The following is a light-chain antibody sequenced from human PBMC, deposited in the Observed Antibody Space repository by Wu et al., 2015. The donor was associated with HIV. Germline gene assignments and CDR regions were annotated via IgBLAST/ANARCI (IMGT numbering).Light chain of an antibody. Sequence: EMVMTQSPATLSVSPGGRATLSCRASQSVNWCLAWFQQKPGQVPRLLIYDSANRATGIPGRFSGSGSGTDFTLTINSLEPEDFAVYYCQQRSSWPWTFGQGTKVEIK. CDR2: DSA. V-gene: IGKV3-11*01. J-gene: IGKJ1*01. CDR1: QSVNWC. CDR3: QQRSSWPWT.